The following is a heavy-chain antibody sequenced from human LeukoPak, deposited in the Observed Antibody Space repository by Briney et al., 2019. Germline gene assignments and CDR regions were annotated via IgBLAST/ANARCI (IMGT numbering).Heavy chain of an antibody. Sequence: ASVKVSCKATGYTFTSYGISWVRQASGQGLEWMGWISAYNGNTNYAQKFQGRVTMTTDTSTSTAYMELRSLRPDDTAVYYCARDGPFGAFDIWGQGTMVTVSS. D-gene: IGHD3-10*01. CDR2: ISAYNGNT. J-gene: IGHJ3*02. CDR1: GYTFTSYG. CDR3: ARDGPFGAFDI. V-gene: IGHV1-18*01.